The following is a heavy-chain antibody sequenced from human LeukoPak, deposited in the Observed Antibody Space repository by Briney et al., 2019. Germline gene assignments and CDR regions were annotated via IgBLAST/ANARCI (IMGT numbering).Heavy chain of an antibody. Sequence: ASVKVSCKASGYTFTGYYMHWVRQAPGQGLAWMGWIDPNSGGTNYAQKFQGRVTMTRDTSISTAYMELSRLRSDDTAVYYCARVFGIAVAGCDYWGQGTLVTVSS. CDR2: IDPNSGGT. CDR3: ARVFGIAVAGCDY. V-gene: IGHV1-2*02. J-gene: IGHJ4*02. D-gene: IGHD6-19*01. CDR1: GYTFTGYY.